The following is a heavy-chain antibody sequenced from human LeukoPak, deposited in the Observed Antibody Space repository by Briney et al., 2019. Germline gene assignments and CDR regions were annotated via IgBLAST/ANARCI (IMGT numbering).Heavy chain of an antibody. CDR2: IWYDGSNK. CDR1: RFTFSSYG. D-gene: IGHD1-1*01. CDR3: ARDQVLDYYYYYGMDV. Sequence: PGGTLRLSCAASRFTFSSYGMHWVRQAPGKGLEWVAVIWYDGSNKYYADSVKGRFTISRDNSKNTLYLQMNSLRAEDTAVYYCARDQVLDYYYYYGMDVWGQGTTVTVSS. V-gene: IGHV3-33*01. J-gene: IGHJ6*02.